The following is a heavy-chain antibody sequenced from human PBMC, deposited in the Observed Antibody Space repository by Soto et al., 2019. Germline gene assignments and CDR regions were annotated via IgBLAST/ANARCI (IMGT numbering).Heavy chain of an antibody. D-gene: IGHD3-10*01. V-gene: IGHV1-69*13. CDR2: IMPTVDSA. CDR3: AVAAVREILTEQSSGMAV. CDR1: GVTLSDYA. Sequence: GASVKVSCKASGVTLSDYAVSWVRQARGQGLEWMGGIMPTVDSANYAQKFQGRLTITADESTSTANMELSSLTSDDTAIYYCAVAAVREILTEQSSGMAVWGQGTTVTVSS. J-gene: IGHJ6*02.